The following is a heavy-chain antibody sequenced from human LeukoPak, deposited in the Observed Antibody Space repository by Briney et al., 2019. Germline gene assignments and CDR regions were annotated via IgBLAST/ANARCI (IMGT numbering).Heavy chain of an antibody. V-gene: IGHV4-39*02. D-gene: IGHD4-17*01. Sequence: TSETLSLTSTVSGASISSSSSSWGWVRQPPGKGPEWFGRMYYSGLTYNNPSPKRRVSISVDPSKNLFSMDVSSVTAADTAVYFCASGTFDDYGDYDRGDYFDHWGQGTLVTVSS. J-gene: IGHJ4*02. CDR1: GASISSSSSS. CDR3: ASGTFDDYGDYDRGDYFDH. CDR2: MYYSGLT.